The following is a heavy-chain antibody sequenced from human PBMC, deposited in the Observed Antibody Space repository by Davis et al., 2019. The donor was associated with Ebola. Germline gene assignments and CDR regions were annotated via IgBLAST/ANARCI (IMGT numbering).Heavy chain of an antibody. Sequence: GESLKISCAASGFTFSSYWMSWVRQAPGKGLEWVANIKQDGSEKYYVDSVKGRFTISRDNAKNSLYLQMNSLRAEDTAVYYCLNWNGYCGMDVWGQGTTVTVSS. D-gene: IGHD1-1*01. J-gene: IGHJ6*02. V-gene: IGHV3-7*01. CDR2: IKQDGSEK. CDR1: GFTFSSYW. CDR3: LNWNGYCGMDV.